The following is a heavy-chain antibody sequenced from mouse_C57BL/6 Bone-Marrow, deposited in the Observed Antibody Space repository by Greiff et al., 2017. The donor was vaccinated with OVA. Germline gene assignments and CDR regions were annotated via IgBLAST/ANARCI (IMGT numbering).Heavy chain of an antibody. D-gene: IGHD2-3*01. Sequence: ESGPGLVKPSQSLSLTCSVTGYSITSGYYWNWIRQFPGNKLEWMGYISYDGSNNYNPSLKNRISITRDTSKNQFFLKLNSVTTEDTATYYCARGGYDPWGQGTLVTVSA. J-gene: IGHJ3*01. CDR1: GYSITSGYY. CDR3: ARGGYDP. V-gene: IGHV3-6*01. CDR2: ISYDGSN.